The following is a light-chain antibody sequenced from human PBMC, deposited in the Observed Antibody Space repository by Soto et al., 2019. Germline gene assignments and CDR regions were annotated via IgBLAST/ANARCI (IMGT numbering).Light chain of an antibody. J-gene: IGLJ3*02. CDR2: DVS. CDR3: SSYTSSSPLV. Sequence: QSALTQPASVSGSPGQSITISCTGTSSDVGGYNYVSWYQQHPGKAPKLMIXDVSNRPSGVSNRFSGSKSGNTASLTISGLQAEDEADYYCSSYTSSSPLVFGGGTKLTVL. V-gene: IGLV2-14*01. CDR1: SSDVGGYNY.